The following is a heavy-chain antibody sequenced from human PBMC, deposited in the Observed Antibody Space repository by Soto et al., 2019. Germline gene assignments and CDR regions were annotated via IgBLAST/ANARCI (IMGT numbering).Heavy chain of an antibody. J-gene: IGHJ6*02. V-gene: IGHV1-3*01. CDR1: GYNFTSYA. Sequence: ASVKVSCKASGYNFTSYATHSVRQARGQRREWMGWINAGNGNTTYSQKFQGRVTITRDTSGSTAYLGLSGPGSEYTAVYYCARHSNTFGGVDHGKDVWRQGTADAVSS. D-gene: IGHD3-16*01. CDR2: INAGNGNT. CDR3: ARHSNTFGGVDHGKDV.